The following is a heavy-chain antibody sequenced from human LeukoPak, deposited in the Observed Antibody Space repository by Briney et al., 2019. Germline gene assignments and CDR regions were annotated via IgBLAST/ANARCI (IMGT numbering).Heavy chain of an antibody. D-gene: IGHD1-1*01. CDR1: GGSISNYY. CDR2: INYSGST. CDR3: ARLNGGY. Sequence: SETLSLTCTVSGGSISNYYWSWIRQPPGRGLEWIGYINYSGSTNYNPSLKNRVTISVDTSKNQFSLKVTSVTAADTAVYYCARLNGGYWGQGTLVTVSS. V-gene: IGHV4-59*08. J-gene: IGHJ4*02.